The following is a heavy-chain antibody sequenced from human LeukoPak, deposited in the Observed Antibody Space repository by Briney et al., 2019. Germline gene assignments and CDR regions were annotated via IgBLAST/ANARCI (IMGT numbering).Heavy chain of an antibody. J-gene: IGHJ4*02. V-gene: IGHV4-61*01. CDR1: GGSISSSYY. Sequence: SETLSLTCTVSGGSISSSYYWSWIRQPPGKGLEWIGYIYYSGSTNYNPSLKSRVTISVDTSKNQFSLKLSSVTAADTAVYYCARKSRGYSGSYDYWGQGTLVTVSS. CDR3: ARKSRGYSGSYDY. D-gene: IGHD1-26*01. CDR2: IYYSGST.